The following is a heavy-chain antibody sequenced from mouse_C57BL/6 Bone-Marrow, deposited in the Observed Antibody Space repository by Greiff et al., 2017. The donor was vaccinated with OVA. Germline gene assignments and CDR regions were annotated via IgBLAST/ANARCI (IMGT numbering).Heavy chain of an antibody. CDR1: GFTFCDAW. D-gene: IGHD1-1*01. Sequence: EVQLVESGGGLVQPGGSMKLSCAASGFTFCDAWMDWVRQSPEKGLEWVAEIRNKANNHATYYAESVKGRFTISRDDSKSSVYLQMNSLRAEDTGIYYCTGFTTVVADYFDYWGQGTTLTVSS. CDR2: IRNKANNHAT. J-gene: IGHJ2*01. CDR3: TGFTTVVADYFDY. V-gene: IGHV6-6*01.